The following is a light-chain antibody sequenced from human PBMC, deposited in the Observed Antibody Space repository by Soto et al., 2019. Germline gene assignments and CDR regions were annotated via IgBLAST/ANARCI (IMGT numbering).Light chain of an antibody. J-gene: IGKJ2*01. V-gene: IGKV1-5*03. Sequence: DIQMTQSPSTLSASVGDRVTITCRASQSTSSWLAWYQQKPGKAPKLLIYKTSTLESGVPSRFSGSGGGTEFTLTIACLQPDDFATYYGQQYSSYSYTFGQGTKLEIK. CDR2: KTS. CDR1: QSTSSW. CDR3: QQYSSYSYT.